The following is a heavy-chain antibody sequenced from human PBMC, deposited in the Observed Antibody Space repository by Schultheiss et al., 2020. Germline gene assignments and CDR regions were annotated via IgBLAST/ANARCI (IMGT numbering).Heavy chain of an antibody. CDR1: GGTFSSYA. J-gene: IGHJ4*02. CDR3: ARSRGSSLYTFYY. V-gene: IGHV1-69*13. Sequence: SVKVSCKASGGTFSSYAISWVRQAPGQGLEWMGGIIPIFGTANYAQKFQGRVTITADESTSTAYMELSSLRSEDTAVYYCARSRGSSLYTFYYWGQGTLVTVSS. D-gene: IGHD6-19*01. CDR2: IIPIFGTA.